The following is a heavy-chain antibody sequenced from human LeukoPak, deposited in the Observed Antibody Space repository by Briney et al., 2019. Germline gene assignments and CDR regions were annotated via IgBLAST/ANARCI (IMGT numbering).Heavy chain of an antibody. CDR2: IRYDGSNK. V-gene: IGHV3-30*02. CDR3: AKDWVAAAENWFDP. J-gene: IGHJ5*02. Sequence: GGSLRLSCAASGFTFSSYGMHWVRQAPGKGLEWVAFIRYDGSNKYYADSVKGRFTISRDNSKNTLYLQMNSLRAEDTAVYYCAKDWVAAAENWFDPWGQGTLVTVSS. D-gene: IGHD6-13*01. CDR1: GFTFSSYG.